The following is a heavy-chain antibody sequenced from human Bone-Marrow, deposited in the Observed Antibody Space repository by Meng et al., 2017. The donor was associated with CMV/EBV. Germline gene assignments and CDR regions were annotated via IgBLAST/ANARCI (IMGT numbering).Heavy chain of an antibody. CDR3: TLGYCSSTSCYVTDYYYYGMDV. CDR2: INSDGSST. Sequence: GGSLRLSCAASGFTFSSYWMHWVRQAPGKGLVWVSRINSDGSSTSYADSVKGRFTNSRDNAKNTLYLQMNSLRAEDTAVYYCTLGYCSSTSCYVTDYYYYGMDVWGQGTTVTGSS. V-gene: IGHV3-74*01. D-gene: IGHD2-2*01. J-gene: IGHJ6*01. CDR1: GFTFSSYW.